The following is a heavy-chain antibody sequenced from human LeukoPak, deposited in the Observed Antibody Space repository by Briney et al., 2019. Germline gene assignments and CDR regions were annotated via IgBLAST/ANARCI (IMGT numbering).Heavy chain of an antibody. CDR1: GFTFSSIG. Sequence: GGSLRLSCAASGFTFSSIGMHWVRQTPGKGLEWVAGIWYDGSSKYYTDSVQGRFTISRDNAKNTLFLQMNSLRAEDTAVYYCARGYYGASDIWGQGTMVTVSS. CDR3: ARGYYGASDI. D-gene: IGHD4-17*01. CDR2: IWYDGSSK. J-gene: IGHJ3*02. V-gene: IGHV3-33*03.